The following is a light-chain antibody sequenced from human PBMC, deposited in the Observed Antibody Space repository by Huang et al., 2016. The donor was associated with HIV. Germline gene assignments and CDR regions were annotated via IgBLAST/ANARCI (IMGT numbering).Light chain of an antibody. CDR1: QSVYSSSTSKDY. V-gene: IGKV4-1*01. J-gene: IGKJ1*01. Sequence: DIIMTQSPDSLAVSLGERATLNCRSSQSVYSSSTSKDYMAWFQQNPGHPPSLLLFWASTREAVVPDRFSGSGSGTHFTLTIANLEAEDAAIYYCQQYYSSPQTFGQGTRVEVK. CDR3: QQYYSSPQT. CDR2: WAS.